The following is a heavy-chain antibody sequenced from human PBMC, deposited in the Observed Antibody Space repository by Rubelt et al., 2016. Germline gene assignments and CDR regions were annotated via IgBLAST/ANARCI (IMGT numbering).Heavy chain of an antibody. CDR1: GGTFYSYA. D-gene: IGHD6-6*01. J-gene: IGHJ4*02. CDR2: IVPTLRLA. V-gene: IGHV1-69*04. Sequence: QVQMVQSGAEVKKPGSSVKVSCKDPGGTFYSYAINWVRQTPGQGLEWMGRIVPTLRLAAYAQKFQGRLTITADRATGTAYFELGSLTSDDTAMYYCATEKTIMTRRADSWGQGTLVTVSS. CDR3: ATEKTIMTRRADS.